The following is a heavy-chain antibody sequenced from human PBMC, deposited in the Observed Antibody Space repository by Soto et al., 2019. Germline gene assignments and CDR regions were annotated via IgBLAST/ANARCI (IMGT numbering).Heavy chain of an antibody. CDR3: ARDPGYYYDSSGYFDL. CDR2: IWDDGSNK. Sequence: QVQLVESGGGVVQPGRSLRLSCAASGFTFSSYGMHWVRQAPGKGLEWVAVIWDDGSNKYYADSVKGRFTISRDNSKNTLYLQMNSLRAEDTAVYYCARDPGYYYDSSGYFDLWGRGTLVTVAS. CDR1: GFTFSSYG. V-gene: IGHV3-33*01. J-gene: IGHJ2*01. D-gene: IGHD3-22*01.